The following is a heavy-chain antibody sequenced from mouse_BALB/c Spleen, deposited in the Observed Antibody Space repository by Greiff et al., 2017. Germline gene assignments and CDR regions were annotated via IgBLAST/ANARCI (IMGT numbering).Heavy chain of an antibody. CDR1: GYTFTSYV. V-gene: IGHV1-14*01. CDR3: ARYRSRDAMDY. D-gene: IGHD1-1*01. Sequence: VHVKQSGPELVKPGASVKMSCKASGYTFTSYVMHWVKQKPGQGLEWIGYINPYNDGTKYNEKFKGKATLTSDKSSSTAYMELSSLTSEDSAVYYCARYRSRDAMDYWGQGTSVTVSS. J-gene: IGHJ4*01. CDR2: INPYNDGT.